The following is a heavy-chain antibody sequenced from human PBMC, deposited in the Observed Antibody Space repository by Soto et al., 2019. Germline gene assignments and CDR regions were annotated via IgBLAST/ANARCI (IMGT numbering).Heavy chain of an antibody. D-gene: IGHD6-19*01. CDR3: AREAGTWHLPLNWFDP. V-gene: IGHV3-48*02. J-gene: IGHJ5*02. Sequence: EVQLVESGGGLVQPGGSLRLSCEASGFTFSSYSMNWFRQAPGKGLEWVSYISSSSSTIYYADSVKGRFTISRDNAKNSLYLQMNSLRDEDTAVYYCAREAGTWHLPLNWFDPWGQGTLVTVSS. CDR1: GFTFSSYS. CDR2: ISSSSSTI.